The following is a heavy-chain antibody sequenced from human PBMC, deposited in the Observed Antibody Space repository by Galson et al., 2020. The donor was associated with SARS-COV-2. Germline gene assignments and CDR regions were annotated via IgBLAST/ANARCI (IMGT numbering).Heavy chain of an antibody. CDR2: ISSSGGST. J-gene: IGHJ4*02. Sequence: LSLTCAASGFTFSSSAMSWVRQAPGKGLEWVSLISSSGGSTYYADSVKGRFTISRDNSKNTLYLQMNSLRAEDTAVYYCAKMRGIYGYFDYWGQVTLVTVSS. CDR3: AKMRGIYGYFDY. CDR1: GFTFSSSA. V-gene: IGHV3-23*01. D-gene: IGHD5-12*01.